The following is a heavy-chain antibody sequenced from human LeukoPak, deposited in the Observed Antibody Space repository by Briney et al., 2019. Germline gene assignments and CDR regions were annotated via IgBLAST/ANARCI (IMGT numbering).Heavy chain of an antibody. V-gene: IGHV4-4*02. J-gene: IGHJ4*02. Sequence: SETLSLSRTVSLDSTTSNFWSWVRQPPGKGLEWIGEIHRSGSPNYNPSLQSRVTISIDRSRNQIALELSSVTAADTAVYYCAREILEGFNPGAHWGQGTLVTVSS. CDR2: IHRSGSP. CDR3: AREILEGFNPGAH. D-gene: IGHD1-14*01. CDR1: LDSTTSNF.